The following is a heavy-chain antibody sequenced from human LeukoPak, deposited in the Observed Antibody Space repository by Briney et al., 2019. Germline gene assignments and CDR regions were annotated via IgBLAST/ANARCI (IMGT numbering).Heavy chain of an antibody. D-gene: IGHD6-25*01. CDR2: IYHSGST. CDR1: GGSVSSGSYY. CDR3: ARVAGPMDV. V-gene: IGHV4-30-2*01. Sequence: SETLSLTCTVSGGSVSSGSYYWSWIRQPPGKGLEWIGYIYHSGSTYYNPSLKSRVTISVDRSKNQFSLKLSSVTAADTAVYYCARVAGPMDVWGQGTTVTVSS. J-gene: IGHJ6*02.